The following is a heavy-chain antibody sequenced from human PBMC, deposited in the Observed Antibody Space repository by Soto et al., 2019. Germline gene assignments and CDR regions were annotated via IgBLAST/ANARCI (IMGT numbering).Heavy chain of an antibody. D-gene: IGHD3-10*01. CDR3: LRAHGLGFSNWFDP. V-gene: IGHV1-2*02. CDR1: GYIFSANY. Sequence: GGSVKVSCKASGYIFSANYIHWVRQAPGQGLEWLGWINPHSGATNYEQKFLGRVTMSADTSASTAYMDLARLKTDDTAGDYCLRAHGLGFSNWFDPWGRGTLVTVSS. CDR2: INPHSGAT. J-gene: IGHJ5*02.